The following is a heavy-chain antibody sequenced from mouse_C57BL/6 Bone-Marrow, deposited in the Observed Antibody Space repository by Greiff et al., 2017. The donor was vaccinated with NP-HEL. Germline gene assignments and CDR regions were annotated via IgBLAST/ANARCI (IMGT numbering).Heavy chain of an antibody. J-gene: IGHJ1*03. Sequence: EVKVVESGGGLVQSGRSLRLSCATSGFTFSDFYMEWVRQAPGKGLEWIAASRNKANDYTTEYSASVKGRFIVSRDTSQSILYLQMNALRAEDTAIYYCARAPANWGIYWYFDVWGTGTTVTVSS. CDR1: GFTFSDFY. CDR3: ARAPANWGIYWYFDV. V-gene: IGHV7-1*01. CDR2: SRNKANDYTT. D-gene: IGHD4-1*01.